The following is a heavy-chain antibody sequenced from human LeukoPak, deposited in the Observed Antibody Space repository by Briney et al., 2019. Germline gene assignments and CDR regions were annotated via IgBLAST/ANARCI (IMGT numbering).Heavy chain of an antibody. CDR3: ARTRGWLFDY. D-gene: IGHD5-12*01. V-gene: IGHV4-30-2*01. CDR2: VYHSGST. Sequence: SETLSLTCAVSGGSISSGGYSWSWIRQPPGKGLEWIGYVYHSGSTYYNPSLKSRVTISVDRSKNQFSLKLSSVTAADTAVYYCARTRGWLFDYWGQGTLVTVSS. J-gene: IGHJ4*02. CDR1: GGSISSGGYS.